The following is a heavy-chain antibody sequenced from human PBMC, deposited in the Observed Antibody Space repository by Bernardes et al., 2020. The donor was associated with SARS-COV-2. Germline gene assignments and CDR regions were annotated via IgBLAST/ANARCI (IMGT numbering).Heavy chain of an antibody. J-gene: IGHJ6*03. CDR2: INSDGST. V-gene: IGHV3-74*01. CDR3: AREYQLLFPYYYYMDV. Sequence: GGTLRLSCAASGFTFSSYWMHWVRKGPGKGLVWVSRINSDGSTCYADSVKGRFTISRDNAKNTLYLQMNSLRAEDTAVYYCAREYQLLFPYYYYMDVWGKGTTVTVSS. D-gene: IGHD2-2*01. CDR1: GFTFSSYW.